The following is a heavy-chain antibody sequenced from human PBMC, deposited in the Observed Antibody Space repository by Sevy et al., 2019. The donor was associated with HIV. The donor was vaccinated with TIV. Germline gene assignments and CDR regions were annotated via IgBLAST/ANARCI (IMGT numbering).Heavy chain of an antibody. CDR3: ATSRSGYFDGSGYYIY. D-gene: IGHD3-22*01. Sequence: RQGESLKISCQGSGYSFTSHWIAWVRQMPGKGLEWMGIIYPDDSDTRYSPSFQGQVTFSADKSIFTAYLQWSSLKASDTAIYYCATSRSGYFDGSGYYIYWGQGTQVTVSS. V-gene: IGHV5-51*03. CDR1: GYSFTSHW. CDR2: IYPDDSDT. J-gene: IGHJ4*01.